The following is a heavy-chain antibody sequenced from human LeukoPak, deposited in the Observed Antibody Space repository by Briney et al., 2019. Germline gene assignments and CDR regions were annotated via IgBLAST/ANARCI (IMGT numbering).Heavy chain of an antibody. CDR1: GFTFSSYG. V-gene: IGHV3-33*01. CDR2: IWYDGSNK. D-gene: IGHD6-19*01. Sequence: GGSLRLSCAASGFTFSSYGMHWVRQAPGKGLEWVAVIWYDGSNKYYADSLKGRFTISRDNSKNTLYLQMNSLRAEDTAVYYCARDSFGYSSGWYLGYWRQGTLVTVSS. CDR3: ARDSFGYSSGWYLGY. J-gene: IGHJ4*02.